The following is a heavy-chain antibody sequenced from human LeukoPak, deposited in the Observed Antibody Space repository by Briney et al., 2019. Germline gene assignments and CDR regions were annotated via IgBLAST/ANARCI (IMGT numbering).Heavy chain of an antibody. D-gene: IGHD3-3*01. CDR3: ARGTNDFWSGYYSLFDP. Sequence: PGGSLRLSCAASGFTFSSYEMNCVRQAPGKGLEWVSYISSSGSTIYYADSVEGRFTISRDNAKNSLYLQMNSLRAEDTAVYYCARGTNDFWSGYYSLFDPWGQGTLVTVSS. CDR2: ISSSGSTI. J-gene: IGHJ5*02. V-gene: IGHV3-48*03. CDR1: GFTFSSYE.